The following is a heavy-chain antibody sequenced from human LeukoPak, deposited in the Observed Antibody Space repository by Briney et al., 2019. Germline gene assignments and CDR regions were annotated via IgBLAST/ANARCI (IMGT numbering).Heavy chain of an antibody. Sequence: MPSETLSLTCTVSGGSIRRSSYYWGWIRQPPGKGLEWIGSIYYSGSTYYNPSLKSRVTISADTSKNQFSLKLSSVTAADTAVYYCARDTGSSGYYLDAFDIWGQGTMVTVSS. D-gene: IGHD3-22*01. V-gene: IGHV4-39*07. CDR3: ARDTGSSGYYLDAFDI. CDR1: GGSIRRSSYY. J-gene: IGHJ3*02. CDR2: IYYSGST.